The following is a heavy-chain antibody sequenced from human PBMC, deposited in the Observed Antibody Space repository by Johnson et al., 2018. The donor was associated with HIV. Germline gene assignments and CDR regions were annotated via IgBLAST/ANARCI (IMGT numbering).Heavy chain of an antibody. CDR1: GFTFSTYA. CDR2: ISYDGSQN. Sequence: QVQLVESGGGVVQPGRSLRLSCAASGFTFSTYAMHWVRQVPGKGLEWVAVISYDGSQNLYVDSVKGRFIISRDNSKNTLYLQMNSLRAEDTAVYYCAKGERGYSSSSDAFDIWGQGTMVTVSS. V-gene: IGHV3-30*18. D-gene: IGHD6-6*01. CDR3: AKGERGYSSSSDAFDI. J-gene: IGHJ3*02.